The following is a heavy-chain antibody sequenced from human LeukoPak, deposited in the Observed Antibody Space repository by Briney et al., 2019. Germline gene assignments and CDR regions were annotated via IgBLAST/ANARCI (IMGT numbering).Heavy chain of an antibody. CDR2: ISGSGGST. CDR3: AKEESYVWGSYVGLYAFDI. CDR1: RFTFSSYA. V-gene: IGHV3-23*01. J-gene: IGHJ3*02. D-gene: IGHD3-16*01. Sequence: GGSLRLSCAASRFTFSSYAMSWVRQAPGKGLEWVSGISGSGGSTDYADSVKGRFTISRDNSKNTLYLQMNSLRAEDTAVYYCAKEESYVWGSYVGLYAFDIWGQGTMVTVSS.